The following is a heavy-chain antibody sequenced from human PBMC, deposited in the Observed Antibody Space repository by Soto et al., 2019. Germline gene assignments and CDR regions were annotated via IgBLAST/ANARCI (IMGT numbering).Heavy chain of an antibody. CDR2: IYYSGST. CDR3: ARHSEYSGYDFFDYYYMDV. J-gene: IGHJ6*03. V-gene: IGHV4-59*08. D-gene: IGHD5-12*01. Sequence: SETLSLTCTVSGGSISSYYWSWIRQPPGKGLEWIGYIYYSGSTNYNPSLKSRVTISVDTSKNQFSLKLSSVTAADTAVYYCARHSEYSGYDFFDYYYMDVWGKGTTVT. CDR1: GGSISSYY.